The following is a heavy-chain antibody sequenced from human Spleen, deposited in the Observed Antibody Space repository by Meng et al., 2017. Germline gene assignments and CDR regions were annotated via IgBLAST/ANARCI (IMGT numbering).Heavy chain of an antibody. J-gene: IGHJ4*02. D-gene: IGHD5-12*01. CDR1: GGSISSSSYY. CDR3: ASAGGYDLGGNFDY. V-gene: IGHV4-39*07. Sequence: GSLRLSCTVSGGSISSSSYYWGWIRQPPGKGLEWIGSIYYSGSTYYNPSLKSRVTISVDTSKNQFSLKPSSVTAADTAVYYCASAGGYDLGGNFDYWGQGTLVTVSS. CDR2: IYYSGST.